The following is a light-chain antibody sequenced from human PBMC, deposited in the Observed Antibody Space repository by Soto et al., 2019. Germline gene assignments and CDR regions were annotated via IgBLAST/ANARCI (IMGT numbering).Light chain of an antibody. CDR3: SSYTNTSTLVI. Sequence: QSALTQPASVSASPGQSITISCSGTSSDIGGYKFVSWYQQHPGRAPKVIIYEVTNRPSGVSNRFSGSKAGNTASLTIAGLQAEDEADYYCSSYTNTSTLVIFGGGTKVTVL. CDR2: EVT. CDR1: SSDIGGYKF. V-gene: IGLV2-14*03. J-gene: IGLJ2*01.